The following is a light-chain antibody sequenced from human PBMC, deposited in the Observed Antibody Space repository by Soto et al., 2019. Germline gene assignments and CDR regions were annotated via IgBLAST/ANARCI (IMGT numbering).Light chain of an antibody. CDR2: ASS. V-gene: IGKV3-20*01. CDR1: QSVSSNY. CDR3: EQYASSPVT. J-gene: IGKJ2*01. Sequence: ENMLTQSPGTLSLSPGERATLSCRASQSVSSNYLTWYQQKPGQAPRLLIYASSSRATDIPDRFSGSGSGTDFTLTISRLEPEDFAVYFCEQYASSPVTFGQGTKLQIK.